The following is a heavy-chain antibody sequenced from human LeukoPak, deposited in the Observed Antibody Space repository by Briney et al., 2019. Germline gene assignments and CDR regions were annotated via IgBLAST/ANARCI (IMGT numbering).Heavy chain of an antibody. CDR1: GYSFTSYW. J-gene: IGHJ4*02. CDR3: ARNYGYFDWLFNFDY. CDR2: LYPGDSDT. D-gene: IGHD3-9*01. V-gene: IGHV5-51*01. Sequence: GSLKVSFKGSGYSFTSYWIGWVRQVPGEGLEWMGVLYPGDSDTRYSPSFQGQVTISADKSISTAYLQWSSLKASDTAMYYCARNYGYFDWLFNFDYWGQGTLVTVSS.